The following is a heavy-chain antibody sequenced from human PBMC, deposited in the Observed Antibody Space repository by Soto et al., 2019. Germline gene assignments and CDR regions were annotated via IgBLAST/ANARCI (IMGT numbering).Heavy chain of an antibody. D-gene: IGHD3-9*01. J-gene: IGHJ6*02. CDR2: NYWDDDK. CDR1: GFSLSTSGVG. CDR3: AHARDDILTGYYGYYYYGMDV. V-gene: IGHV2-5*02. Sequence: GPKLLKPTQTLTLTCTFSGFSLSTSGVGVGWIRQPPGKALEWLSLNYWDDDKLYSTSLKSRLTITKDTSKNQVVLTMTNMAPVDTATYCCAHARDDILTGYYGYYYYGMDVWGQGTTVTVSS.